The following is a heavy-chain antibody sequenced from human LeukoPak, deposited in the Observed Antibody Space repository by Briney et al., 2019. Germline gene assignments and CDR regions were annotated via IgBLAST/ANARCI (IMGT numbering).Heavy chain of an antibody. CDR3: ARRDWLHQRFNVFDV. CDR1: GXSFPSYW. D-gene: IGHD5-24*01. Sequence: GESLKISCKGSGXSFPSYWSGWVRQIPGKGLEWMGTIYPADSDTRYNPSFEGQVTISADTSIGTASLQWSSLKASDTANYRARRDWLHQRFNVFDVWGPGTMVIVSS. J-gene: IGHJ3*01. CDR2: IYPADSDT. V-gene: IGHV5-51*01.